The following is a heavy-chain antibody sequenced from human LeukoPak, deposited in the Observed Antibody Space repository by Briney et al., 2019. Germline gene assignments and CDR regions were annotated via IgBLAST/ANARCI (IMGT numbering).Heavy chain of an antibody. D-gene: IGHD3-16*01. CDR2: IYYSGST. CDR1: GGSIISSSFW. J-gene: IGHJ4*02. CDR3: ARDLITFGGANFDY. Sequence: SETLSLTCTVSGGSIISSSFWWGWIRQPPGKGLEWIGSIYYSGSTYYNPSLKSRVTISVDTSKNQFSLKLSSVTAADTAVYYCARDLITFGGANFDYWGQGTLVTVSS. V-gene: IGHV4-39*07.